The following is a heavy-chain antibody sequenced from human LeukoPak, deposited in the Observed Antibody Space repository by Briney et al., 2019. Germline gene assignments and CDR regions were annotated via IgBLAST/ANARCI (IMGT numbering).Heavy chain of an antibody. J-gene: IGHJ1*01. CDR3: AKDNGPRGLEYFQH. D-gene: IGHD5-12*01. CDR1: GFTFSSYA. V-gene: IGHV3-30-3*01. CDR2: ISYDGSNK. Sequence: PGRSLRLSCAASGFTFSSYAMHWVRQAPGKGLEWVAVISYDGSNKYYADSVKGRFTISRDNAKNSLYLQTNSLRAEDTALYYCAKDNGPRGLEYFQHWGQGTLVTVSS.